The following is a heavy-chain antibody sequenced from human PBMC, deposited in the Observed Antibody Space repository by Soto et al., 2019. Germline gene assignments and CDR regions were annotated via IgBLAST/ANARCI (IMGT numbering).Heavy chain of an antibody. D-gene: IGHD2-8*01. CDR1: GFTFSGSA. CDR2: ISSKANGYAT. J-gene: IGHJ6*03. Sequence: EVPLVESGGDLVQPGGSLKLSCAASGFTFSGSAIHWVRQASGKGLEWVGRISSKANGYATAYAASVRGRFTISRDESKATAFLQMNSLKTEDTAVYYCTRHSTPYDYYMGVWGNGTTFTVS. CDR3: TRHSTPYDYYMGV. V-gene: IGHV3-73*01.